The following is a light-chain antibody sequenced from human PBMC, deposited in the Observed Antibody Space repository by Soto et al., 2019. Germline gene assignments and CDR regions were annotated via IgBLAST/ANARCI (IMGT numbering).Light chain of an antibody. CDR2: GAS. V-gene: IGKV3-15*01. CDR3: HQYYNWPRT. Sequence: EIGMTQSPGTLSLSPGDTATLSCRASQSLGSDLAWYQQKPGQAPRLLIFGASARPTGIPARISGSGSGTEFTLTISSLRSEGFAVYFGHQYYNWPRTLCQGSKVAIK. CDR1: QSLGSD. J-gene: IGKJ1*01.